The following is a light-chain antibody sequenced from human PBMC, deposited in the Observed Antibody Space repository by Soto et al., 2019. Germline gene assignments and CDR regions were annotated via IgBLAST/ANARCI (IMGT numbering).Light chain of an antibody. V-gene: IGKV1-5*01. CDR3: QHYDGSSTWA. CDR1: QSFNNW. J-gene: IGKJ1*01. Sequence: DIQMTQSPSTLSASVGDRVTITCRASQSFNNWVAWYQQKPGKAPKLLIYDASSLESGVPPRFSGSGSGTEFTLTISSLQPDDFASYYCQHYDGSSTWAFGQGTKGEVK. CDR2: DAS.